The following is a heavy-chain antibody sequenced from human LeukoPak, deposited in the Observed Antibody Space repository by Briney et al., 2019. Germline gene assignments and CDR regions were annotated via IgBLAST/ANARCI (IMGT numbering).Heavy chain of an antibody. J-gene: IGHJ4*02. V-gene: IGHV3-23*01. D-gene: IGHD3-22*01. CDR3: AKDSSYYYGSTCYIDY. CDR1: GFTFNNYA. Sequence: GGSLRLSCAASGFTFNNYAMSWVRQAPGKGLEWVSGISGGGARTYYPDSVKGRFTISRDNSKNTLYLQMNSLRAEDTAVYYCAKDSSYYYGSTCYIDYWGQGALVTASS. CDR2: ISGGGART.